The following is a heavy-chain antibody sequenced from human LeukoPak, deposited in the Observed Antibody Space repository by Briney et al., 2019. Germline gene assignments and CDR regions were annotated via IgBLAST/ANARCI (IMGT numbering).Heavy chain of an antibody. Sequence: GGSLRLSCAASGFTFSSFSMNWVRQAPGKGLEWVSYISSSSSPVYYADSVRGRFTISRDNAKNSLYLQMDSLRDEDTAVYYCARDSISGAYTFDYWGQGTPVTVSS. CDR3: ARDSISGAYTFDY. D-gene: IGHD1-26*01. CDR1: GFTFSSFS. CDR2: ISSSSSPV. V-gene: IGHV3-48*02. J-gene: IGHJ4*02.